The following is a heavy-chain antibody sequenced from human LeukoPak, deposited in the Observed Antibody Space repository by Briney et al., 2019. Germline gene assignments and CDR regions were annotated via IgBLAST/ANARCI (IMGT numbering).Heavy chain of an antibody. CDR1: GFTFSSYG. Sequence: TGGSLRLSCAASGFTFSSYGMHWVRQAPGKGLEWVAFIRYDGSNKYYADSVKGRFTISRDNSKNTLYLQMNSLRAEDTAVYYCANDEGELLAYYYYMDVWGKGTTVTISS. J-gene: IGHJ6*03. D-gene: IGHD1-26*01. V-gene: IGHV3-30*02. CDR2: IRYDGSNK. CDR3: ANDEGELLAYYYYMDV.